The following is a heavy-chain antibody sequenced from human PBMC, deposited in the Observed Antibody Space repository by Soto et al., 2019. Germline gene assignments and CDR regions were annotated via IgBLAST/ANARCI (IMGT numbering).Heavy chain of an antibody. V-gene: IGHV1-69*06. J-gene: IGHJ6*02. CDR2: NIPIFRTA. CDR1: GVTFSSYA. CDR3: ARLRYDSGPDYGLAV. Sequence: VSSVKVSCKASGVTFSSYAISWVRKAPLQGLEWMGGNIPIFRTANYAQKSQGRVTITADKSTSTAYMELSRLRSDDTAVYYCARLRYDSGPDYGLAVWGQGTTVPVSS. D-gene: IGHD3-10*01.